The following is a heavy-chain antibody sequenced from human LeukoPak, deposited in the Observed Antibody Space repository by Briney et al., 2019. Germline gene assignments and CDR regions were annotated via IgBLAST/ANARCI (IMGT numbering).Heavy chain of an antibody. CDR1: GGSISTSNYY. CDR2: IFYSGST. V-gene: IGHV4-39*07. J-gene: IGHJ4*02. CDR3: ARALPYSGSYYFDY. D-gene: IGHD1-26*01. Sequence: SETLSLTCTVSGGSISTSNYYWGWIRQPPGKGLEWIGNIFYSGSTYYSPSLKSRVTISLDTSRNQFSLKLSSVTAADTAVYYCARALPYSGSYYFDYWGQGTLVTVSS.